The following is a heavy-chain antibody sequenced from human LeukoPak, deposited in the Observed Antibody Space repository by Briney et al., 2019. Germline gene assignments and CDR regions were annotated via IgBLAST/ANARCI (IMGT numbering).Heavy chain of an antibody. V-gene: IGHV1-24*01. CDR2: FDPEDGET. CDR3: ARGPLGIRSSDY. D-gene: IGHD7-27*01. J-gene: IGHJ4*02. CDR1: GYTLTELS. Sequence: APVKVSCKVSGYTLTELSMHWVRQAPGKGLEWMGGFDPEDGETIYAQKFQGRVTMTEDTSTDTAYMELSSLRSDDTAVYYCARGPLGIRSSDYWGQGTLVTVSS.